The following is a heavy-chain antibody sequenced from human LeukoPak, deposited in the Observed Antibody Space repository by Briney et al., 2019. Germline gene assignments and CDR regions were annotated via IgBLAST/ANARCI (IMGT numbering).Heavy chain of an antibody. D-gene: IGHD6-19*01. Sequence: GGSLRLSCAASGFTFSSYWMSWVRQAPGKGLEWVANIKQDGSEKYYVDSVKGRFTISRDNAKNSLYLQMNSLRAEDTAVYYCARVRGYSSGWWATHWGQGTLVTVSS. CDR3: ARVRGYSSGWWATH. CDR2: IKQDGSEK. CDR1: GFTFSSYW. V-gene: IGHV3-7*01. J-gene: IGHJ4*02.